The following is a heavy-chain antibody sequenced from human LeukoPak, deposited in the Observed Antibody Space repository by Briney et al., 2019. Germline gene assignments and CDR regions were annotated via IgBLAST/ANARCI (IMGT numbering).Heavy chain of an antibody. D-gene: IGHD2-2*01. J-gene: IGHJ4*02. V-gene: IGHV3-15*01. CDR2: IKSKVDGATV. CDR1: GFTFSSAW. Sequence: GGSLRLSCATSGFTFSSAWMNWVRQAPGKGLEWVGRIKSKVDGATVDYAAPAKGRSTISRDDSKNVLYLQMNSLKTEDTAVYYCAADVPEPTAPIDYWGQGTLVTVSS. CDR3: AADVPEPTAPIDY.